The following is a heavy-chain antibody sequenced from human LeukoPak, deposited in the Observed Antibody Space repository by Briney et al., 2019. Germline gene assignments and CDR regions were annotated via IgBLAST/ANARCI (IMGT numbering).Heavy chain of an antibody. CDR3: ARQQSTTYNFWSGSYRVEYYYYMDV. CDR1: GFTFSSYW. CDR2: IKQDGGEK. J-gene: IGHJ6*03. D-gene: IGHD3-3*01. V-gene: IGHV3-7*01. Sequence: GGSLRLSCVDSGFTFSSYWMSWVRQAPGKGLEWVVNIKQDGGEKHYVDSVKGRFTISRDNAKNSLYLEMNSLRVEDTAVYYCARQQSTTYNFWSGSYRVEYYYYMDVWGTGTTVTVSS.